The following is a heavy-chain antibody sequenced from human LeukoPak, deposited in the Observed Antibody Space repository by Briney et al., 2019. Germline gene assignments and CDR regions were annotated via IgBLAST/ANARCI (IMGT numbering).Heavy chain of an antibody. CDR1: GFTVSSNY. V-gene: IGHV3-66*01. J-gene: IGHJ4*02. CDR3: ASPRYYYDSSGYPEPFDY. CDR2: IYSGGNT. D-gene: IGHD3-22*01. Sequence: GGSLRLSCAASGFTVSSNYMSWVRQAPGKGLEWVSVIYSGGNTYYADSVKGRFTISRDNSKNTLYLQMNSLRAEDTAVYYCASPRYYYDSSGYPEPFDYWGQGTLVAVSS.